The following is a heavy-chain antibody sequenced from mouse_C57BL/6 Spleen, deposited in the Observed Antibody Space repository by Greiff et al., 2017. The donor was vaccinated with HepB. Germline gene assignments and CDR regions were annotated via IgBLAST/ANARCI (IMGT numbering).Heavy chain of an antibody. CDR3: ARRGIITNRHFDV. D-gene: IGHD1-1*01. V-gene: IGHV1-19*01. CDR1: GYTFTDYY. Sequence: EVQLQQSGPVLVKPGASVKMSCKASGYTFTDYYMNWVKQSHGKSLEWIGVINPYNGGTSYNQKFKGKATLTVDKSSSTAYMELNSLTSEDSAVYYCARRGIITNRHFDVWGTGTTVTVSS. CDR2: INPYNGGT. J-gene: IGHJ1*03.